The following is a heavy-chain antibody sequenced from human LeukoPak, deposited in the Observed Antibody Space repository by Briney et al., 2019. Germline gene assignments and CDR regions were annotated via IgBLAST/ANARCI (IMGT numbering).Heavy chain of an antibody. CDR3: ARIMPGIAAAGEDY. V-gene: IGHV4-59*02. D-gene: IGHD6-13*01. Sequence: PSETLTLTCTVSGGSVSSYYWSWIRQPPGKGLEWIGYIYSSGSTNYNPSVKSRVTISVDTSKNQFSLKLSSVTAADTAVYYCARIMPGIAAAGEDYWGQGTLVTVSS. CDR2: IYSSGST. J-gene: IGHJ4*02. CDR1: GGSVSSYY.